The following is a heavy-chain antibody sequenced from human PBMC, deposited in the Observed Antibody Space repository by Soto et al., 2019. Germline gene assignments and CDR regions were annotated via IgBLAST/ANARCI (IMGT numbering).Heavy chain of an antibody. CDR1: GYTFTSYG. CDR3: ARGRDGDY. Sequence: QVHLVQSGAEVRKPGASVKVSCKGSGYTFTSYGIAWVRQDPGQGLEWMGWISAHNDNTNYAQKVQGRVTVTRDTSTSTAYMELRNLRSDDTAVYYCARGRDGDYWGQGALVTVSS. D-gene: IGHD6-6*01. V-gene: IGHV1-18*01. CDR2: ISAHNDNT. J-gene: IGHJ4*02.